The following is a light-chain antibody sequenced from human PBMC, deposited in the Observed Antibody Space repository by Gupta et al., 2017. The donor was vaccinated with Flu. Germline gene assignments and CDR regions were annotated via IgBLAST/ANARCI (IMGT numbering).Light chain of an antibody. CDR2: DVS. V-gene: IGLV2-11*01. J-gene: IGLJ3*02. Sequence: QSCLTPPRSVSGSPGQSVTISCTGTSSDVGGYNYVSWYQQHPGKAPKLVIFDVSKRPAGVPDRFSGSKSGKAASLTISGRQADDEADYYSYSFASMYTLWVFGGGTELTVL. CDR1: SSDVGGYNY. CDR3: YSFASMYTLWV.